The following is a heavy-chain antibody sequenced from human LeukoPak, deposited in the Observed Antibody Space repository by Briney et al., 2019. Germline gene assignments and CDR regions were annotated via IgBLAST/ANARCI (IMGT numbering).Heavy chain of an antibody. CDR1: GYTFSSYG. CDR2: ISAYNGNA. Sequence: GASVKVSCKASGYTFSSYGFSWVRQAPGQGLEWMGWISAYNGNAKYAQKFQGRVTMTTDTSTSTAYMELSSLRSEDTAVYYCASDRGSPMYYFDCWGQGTLVTVSS. V-gene: IGHV1-18*04. J-gene: IGHJ4*02. CDR3: ASDRGSPMYYFDC. D-gene: IGHD3-10*01.